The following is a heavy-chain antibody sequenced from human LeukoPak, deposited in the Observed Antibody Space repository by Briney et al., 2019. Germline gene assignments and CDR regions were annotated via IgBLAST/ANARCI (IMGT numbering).Heavy chain of an antibody. CDR2: IYHSGST. CDR1: GGSISSYY. CDR3: ARTGGSYHKWDY. V-gene: IGHV4-38-2*02. Sequence: PSETLSLTCTVSGGSISSYYWGWIRQPPGKGLEWIGSIYHSGSTYYNPSLKSRVTISVDTSKNQFSLKLSSVTAADTAVYYCARTGGSYHKWDYWGQGTLVTVSS. J-gene: IGHJ4*02. D-gene: IGHD1-26*01.